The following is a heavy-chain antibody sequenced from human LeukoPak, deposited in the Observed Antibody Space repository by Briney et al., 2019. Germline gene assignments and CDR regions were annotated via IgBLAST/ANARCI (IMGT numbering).Heavy chain of an antibody. D-gene: IGHD2-8*01. J-gene: IGHJ4*02. CDR1: GFTFSSYS. CDR3: AREVIGYCTNGVCYTRAGLDY. CDR2: ISSSSYI. V-gene: IGHV3-21*01. Sequence: GGSLRLSCAASGFTFSSYSMNWVRQAPGKGLEWVSSISSSSYIYYADSVKGRFTISRDNAKNSLYLQMNSLRAEDTAVYYCAREVIGYCTNGVCYTRAGLDYWGQGTLVTVSS.